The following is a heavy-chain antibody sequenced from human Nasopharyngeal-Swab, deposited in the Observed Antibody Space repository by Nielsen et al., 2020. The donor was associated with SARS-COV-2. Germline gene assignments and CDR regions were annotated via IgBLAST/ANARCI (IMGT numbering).Heavy chain of an antibody. CDR2: IYYSGST. V-gene: IGHV4-39*07. Sequence: SETLSLTCTVSGGSISSSSYYWGWIRQPPGKGLEWIGSIYYSGSTNYNPSLKSRVTISVDTSKNQFSLKLSSVTAADTAVYYCARDRVIAARPDYYYGMDVWGQGTTVTVSS. CDR3: ARDRVIAARPDYYYGMDV. J-gene: IGHJ6*02. CDR1: GGSISSSSYY. D-gene: IGHD6-6*01.